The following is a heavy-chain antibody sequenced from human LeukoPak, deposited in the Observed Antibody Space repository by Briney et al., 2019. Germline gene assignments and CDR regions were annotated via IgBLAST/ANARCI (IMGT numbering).Heavy chain of an antibody. Sequence: SETLSLTCTVSGGSISSYYWTWIRQPPGKGLEWIGYIYYSGSTDYNPSLKSRVTISVDTSKNQFSLRLSSVTAADTAVYYCARGRYGDYRYWGQGTLVTVSS. CDR1: GGSISSYY. CDR3: ARGRYGDYRY. D-gene: IGHD4-17*01. V-gene: IGHV4-59*01. CDR2: IYYSGST. J-gene: IGHJ4*02.